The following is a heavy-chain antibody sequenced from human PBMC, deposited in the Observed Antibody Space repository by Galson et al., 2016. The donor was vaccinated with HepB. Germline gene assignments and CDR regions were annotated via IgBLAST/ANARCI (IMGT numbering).Heavy chain of an antibody. Sequence: SLRLSCAASGFTFTTYWMTWVRQAPGKGLEWVANIKQAGREKSYVDSVKGRFPIPRDNAKNSLYLQMNSLRAEDTAVYYCATPDEGSGRIFDYWGQGTLVTVSS. CDR3: ATPDEGSGRIFDY. CDR1: GFTFTTYW. D-gene: IGHD2-15*01. CDR2: IKQAGREK. V-gene: IGHV3-7*03. J-gene: IGHJ4*02.